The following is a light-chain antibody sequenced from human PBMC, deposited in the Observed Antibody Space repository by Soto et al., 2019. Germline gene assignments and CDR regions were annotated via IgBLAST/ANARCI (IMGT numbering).Light chain of an antibody. CDR2: AAS. CDR1: QDISSY. CDR3: LQLDSYPRT. V-gene: IGKV1-9*01. J-gene: IGKJ2*01. Sequence: DIQLTQSPSFLSASVGDRVTITCRASQDISSYLAWYQQKPGKAPKSLIYAASSLYSGVPSRFSGSGSGTEFTLTISSLQPEDFATYYCLQLDSYPRTFGQGTKLEIK.